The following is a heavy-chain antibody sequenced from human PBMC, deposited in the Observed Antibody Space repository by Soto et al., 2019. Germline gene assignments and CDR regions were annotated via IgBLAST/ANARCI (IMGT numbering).Heavy chain of an antibody. CDR3: ARVVPAAVEGYYYYGMDV. J-gene: IGHJ6*02. V-gene: IGHV1-69*13. Sequence: SVKVSCKASGGTFSSYAISWVRQAPGQGLEWMGGIIPIFGTANYAQKFQGRVTITADESTSTAHMELSSLRSEDTAVYYCARVVPAAVEGYYYYGMDVWGQGTTVTVSS. D-gene: IGHD2-2*01. CDR1: GGTFSSYA. CDR2: IIPIFGTA.